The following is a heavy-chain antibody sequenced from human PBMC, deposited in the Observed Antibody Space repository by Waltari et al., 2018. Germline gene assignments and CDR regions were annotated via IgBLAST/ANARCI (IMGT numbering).Heavy chain of an antibody. CDR2: IYYSGST. Sequence: QLQLQESGPGLVKPSETLSLTCTVSGGSISSSSYYWGWIRQPPGKGLEWIGSIYYSGSTYYNPSLKSRVTISVDTSKNQFSLKLGSVTAADTAVYYCARQYRVKYFDLWGRGTLVTVSS. D-gene: IGHD5-12*01. CDR1: GGSISSSSYY. V-gene: IGHV4-39*01. J-gene: IGHJ2*01. CDR3: ARQYRVKYFDL.